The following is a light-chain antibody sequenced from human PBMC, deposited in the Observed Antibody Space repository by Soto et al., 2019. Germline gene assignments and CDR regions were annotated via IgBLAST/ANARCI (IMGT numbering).Light chain of an antibody. CDR1: QSLSRW. CDR2: DAS. Sequence: DIQMTQSPSTLSASVGDRVTITCRASQSLSRWLAWYQQKPGKAPKLLIYDASSLESGVPSMFSGSGSGTEFNLAFSSLQPDEFATYYCQQYKSYWTFGQGTKVEIK. V-gene: IGKV1-5*01. CDR3: QQYKSYWT. J-gene: IGKJ1*01.